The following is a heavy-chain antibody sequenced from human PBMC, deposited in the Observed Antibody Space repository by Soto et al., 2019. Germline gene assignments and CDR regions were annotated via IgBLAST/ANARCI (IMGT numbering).Heavy chain of an antibody. D-gene: IGHD3-22*01. J-gene: IGHJ6*02. CDR2: ITNDGSIQ. CDR3: AKDLRDSSGPCSLCFGMDV. V-gene: IGHV3-30*18. CDR1: GFTFSSYG. Sequence: QVQLMESGGSVLQPGRSLRLSCAASGFTFSSYGLHWVRQAPGKGLEWVTIITNDGSIQYYGDSVKGRFTVSSDNSKNTLFLEMNSLTAEDTSTYYCAKDLRDSSGPCSLCFGMDVWGQGTAVTVS.